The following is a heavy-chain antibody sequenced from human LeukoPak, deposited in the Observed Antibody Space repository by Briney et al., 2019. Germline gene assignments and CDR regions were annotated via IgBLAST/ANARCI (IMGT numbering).Heavy chain of an antibody. V-gene: IGHV3-21*01. D-gene: IGHD3-10*01. Sequence: ESGGSLRLSCAASGFTFRSYSMNWVRQAPGKGLEWVSSINSDSNYIYYADSVQGRFTISRDNAKNSLYLQMNSLRAEDTAVYYCAVAYYYGSGDAFDIWGQRTKVTVSS. CDR2: INSDSNYI. J-gene: IGHJ3*02. CDR1: GFTFRSYS. CDR3: AVAYYYGSGDAFDI.